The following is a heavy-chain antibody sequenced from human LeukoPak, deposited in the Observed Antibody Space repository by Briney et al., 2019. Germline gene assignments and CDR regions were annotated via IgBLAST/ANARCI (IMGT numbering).Heavy chain of an antibody. CDR2: IRSKAYGGTT. Sequence: PGGSLRLSCTASGFTFGDYAMSWVRRAPGKGLEWVGFIRSKAYGGTTEYAASVKGRFTISRDDSKSIAYLQMNSLKTEDTAVYYCTRELRWYFDYWGQGTLVTVSS. D-gene: IGHD4-23*01. CDR1: GFTFGDYA. J-gene: IGHJ4*02. CDR3: TRELRWYFDY. V-gene: IGHV3-49*04.